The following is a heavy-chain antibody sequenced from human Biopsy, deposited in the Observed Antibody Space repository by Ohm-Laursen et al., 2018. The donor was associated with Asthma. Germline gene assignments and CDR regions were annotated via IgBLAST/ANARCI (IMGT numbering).Heavy chain of an antibody. CDR3: ARLAYGSGSFFDF. J-gene: IGHJ4*02. CDR1: GYIFTSYW. Sequence: GASVKVSCKASGYIFTSYWIGWVRQMPGQGLEWMGIIFPGDSDTIYSPSFQGKVTISADKSTSTAYLQWSSLKASDTAIYYCARLAYGSGSFFDFWGQGTLVTVAS. CDR2: IFPGDSDT. D-gene: IGHD3-10*01. V-gene: IGHV5-51*01.